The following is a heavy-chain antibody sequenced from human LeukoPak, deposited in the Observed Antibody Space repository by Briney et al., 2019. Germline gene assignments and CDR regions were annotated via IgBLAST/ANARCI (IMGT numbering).Heavy chain of an antibody. V-gene: IGHV5-10-1*01. CDR2: IDPSDSYT. CDR3: ARRYDILAGYIDN. CDR1: GYSFTSYW. D-gene: IGHD3-9*01. J-gene: IGHJ4*02. Sequence: LGESLKISCKGSGYSFTSYWISWVRQMPGKGLEWMGRIDPSDSYTNYSPSFQGHVTISADKSISTAYLQWSSLKASDTAMYYCARRYDILAGYIDNWGQGTLVTVSS.